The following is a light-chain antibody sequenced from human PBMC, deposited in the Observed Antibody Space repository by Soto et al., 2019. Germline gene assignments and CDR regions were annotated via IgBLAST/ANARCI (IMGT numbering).Light chain of an antibody. J-gene: IGKJ2*01. CDR2: LGY. CDR1: QSLLHSNGYNY. CDR3: MQALQTPPYT. V-gene: IGKV2-28*01. Sequence: DIVMTQSPLSLPVTPGEPASISCRSSQSLLHSNGYNYLDWYLQKPGQSPQLLIYLGYNRASGVADRFSGSGSGTDFTLKISRVEAEDVGVYYCMQALQTPPYTFGQGTKLEIK.